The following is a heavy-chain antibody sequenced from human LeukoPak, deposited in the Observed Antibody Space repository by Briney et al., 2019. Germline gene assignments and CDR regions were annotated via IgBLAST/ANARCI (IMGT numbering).Heavy chain of an antibody. CDR3: ARGGYFDWSYSLGNYYYYYMDV. CDR2: ISHSGST. CDR1: GYSISSGYY. J-gene: IGHJ6*03. D-gene: IGHD3-9*01. V-gene: IGHV4-38-2*02. Sequence: PSETLSLTCSVSGYSISSGYYWGWIRQPPGKGLEWIGSISHSGSTYYNPSLKSRVTISVDTSKNQFSLKLSSVTAADTAVYYCARGGYFDWSYSLGNYYYYYMDVWGKGTTVTVSS.